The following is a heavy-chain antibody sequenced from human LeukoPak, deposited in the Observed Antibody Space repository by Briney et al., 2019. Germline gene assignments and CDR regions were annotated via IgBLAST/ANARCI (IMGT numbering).Heavy chain of an antibody. J-gene: IGHJ4*02. CDR3: ARVIFGRYFDY. D-gene: IGHD3/OR15-3a*01. Sequence: ASVKVSCRASGGTFSSYAISWVRQAPGQGLEWMGGIIPIFGTANHAQKFQGRVTITADESTSTAYMELSSLRSEDTAVYYCARVIFGRYFDYWGQGTLVTVSS. CDR2: IIPIFGTA. CDR1: GGTFSSYA. V-gene: IGHV1-69*13.